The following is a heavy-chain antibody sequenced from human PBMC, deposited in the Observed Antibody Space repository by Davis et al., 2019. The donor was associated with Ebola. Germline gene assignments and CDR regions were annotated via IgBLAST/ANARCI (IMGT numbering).Heavy chain of an antibody. V-gene: IGHV3-7*03. CDR2: IKQDGSEK. J-gene: IGHJ6*02. CDR1: GFTFSSYA. D-gene: IGHD5-18*01. Sequence: GEFLKISCAASGFTFSSYAMSWVRQAPGKGLEWVANIKQDGSEKYYVDSVKGRFTISRDNAKNSLYLQMNSLRAEDTAVYYCARVLVDTAMVYYYYGMDVWGQGTTVTVSS. CDR3: ARVLVDTAMVYYYYGMDV.